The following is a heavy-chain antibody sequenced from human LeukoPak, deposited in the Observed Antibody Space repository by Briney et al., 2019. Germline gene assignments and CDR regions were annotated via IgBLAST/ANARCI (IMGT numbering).Heavy chain of an antibody. CDR3: ARGPEDIVVVPAARGNYYMDF. J-gene: IGHJ6*03. V-gene: IGHV4-34*01. Sequence: SETLSLTCAVYGGSFSGYYWSWIRQPPGKGLEWIGEINHSGSTNYNPSLKSRVTISVDTSKNQFSLKLSSVTAADTAVYYCARGPEDIVVVPAARGNYYMDFWGKGTRVPVS. D-gene: IGHD2-2*01. CDR2: INHSGST. CDR1: GGSFSGYY.